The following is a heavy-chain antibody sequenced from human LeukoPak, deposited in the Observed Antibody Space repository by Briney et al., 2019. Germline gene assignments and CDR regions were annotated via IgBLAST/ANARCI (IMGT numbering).Heavy chain of an antibody. CDR3: ARDLFKAAAGTCWFDP. CDR2: ISAYNGNT. D-gene: IGHD6-13*01. J-gene: IGHJ5*02. CDR1: GYTFTSYG. Sequence: GASVKVSCKASGYTFTSYGISWVRQAPGQGLEWMGWISAYNGNTNYAQKLQGRVTMTTDTSTSTAYMELRSLRSDDTAVYYCARDLFKAAAGTCWFDPWGQGTLVTVSS. V-gene: IGHV1-18*01.